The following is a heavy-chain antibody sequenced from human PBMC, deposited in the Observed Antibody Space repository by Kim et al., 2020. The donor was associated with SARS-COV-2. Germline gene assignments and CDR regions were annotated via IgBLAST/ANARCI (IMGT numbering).Heavy chain of an antibody. J-gene: IGHJ4*02. V-gene: IGHV1-69*01. Sequence: TANYAQKFQGRVTITADESTSTAYMELSSLRSEDTAVYYCASRTKVVDYWGQGTLVTVSS. CDR3: ASRTKVVDY. D-gene: IGHD1-7*01. CDR2: TA.